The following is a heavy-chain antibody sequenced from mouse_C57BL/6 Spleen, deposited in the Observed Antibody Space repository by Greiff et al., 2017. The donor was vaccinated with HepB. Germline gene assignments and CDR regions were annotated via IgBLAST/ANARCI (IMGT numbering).Heavy chain of an antibody. D-gene: IGHD3-3*01. Sequence: EVQLQQSGGGLVKPGGSLKLSCAASGFTFSSYAMSWVRQTPEKRLEWVATISDGGSYTYYPDNVKGRYTISRDNAKNNLYLQMSHLKSEDTAMYYSARELGDAMDYWGQGTSVTVSA. CDR2: ISDGGSYT. CDR1: GFTFSSYA. J-gene: IGHJ4*01. CDR3: ARELGDAMDY. V-gene: IGHV5-4*01.